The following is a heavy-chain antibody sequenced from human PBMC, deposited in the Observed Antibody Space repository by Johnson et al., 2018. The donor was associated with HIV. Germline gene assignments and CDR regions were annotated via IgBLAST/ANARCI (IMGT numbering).Heavy chain of an antibody. J-gene: IGHJ3*02. D-gene: IGHD4-17*01. CDR1: GFTFNDYY. V-gene: IGHV3-11*04. CDR3: ARDSTPWGGDYVDYTFDI. Sequence: QVQLVESGGGVFKPGGSLRLSCAASGFTFNDYYMSWIRQAPGKGLEWLSYISTSGATIYYADSVKGRFTISRDNAKKSLYLQMNSLRSEDTALYYCARDSTPWGGDYVDYTFDIWGQGTMVTVSS. CDR2: ISTSGATI.